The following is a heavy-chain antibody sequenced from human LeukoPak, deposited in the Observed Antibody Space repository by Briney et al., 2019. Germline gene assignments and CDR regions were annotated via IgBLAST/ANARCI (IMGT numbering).Heavy chain of an antibody. CDR3: AKDLLPTYYYDSSGYFAFDY. CDR1: GFTFSSYA. Sequence: GGSLRLSCAASGFTFSSYAMSWVCQAPGKGLEWVSAISGSGGSTYYADSVKGRFTISRDNSKNTLYLQMNSLRAEDTAVYYCAKDLLPTYYYDSSGYFAFDYWGQGTLVTVSS. J-gene: IGHJ4*02. V-gene: IGHV3-23*01. D-gene: IGHD3-22*01. CDR2: ISGSGGST.